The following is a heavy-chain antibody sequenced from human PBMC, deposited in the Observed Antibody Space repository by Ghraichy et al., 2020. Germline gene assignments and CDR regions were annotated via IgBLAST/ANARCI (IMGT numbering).Heavy chain of an antibody. CDR3: AKSLLGYIDA. J-gene: IGHJ6*03. Sequence: GESLRLSCEASGFTFSSYGMYWVRQAPAKGRQWWTFIRNVGNIKYYEDSVKGRLTVSRDNSKNTIYLHMNSLRVEDSAIYFCAKSLLGYIDAWGKGTTVTVSS. CDR2: IRNVGNIK. V-gene: IGHV3-30*02. D-gene: IGHD1-26*01. CDR1: GFTFSSYG.